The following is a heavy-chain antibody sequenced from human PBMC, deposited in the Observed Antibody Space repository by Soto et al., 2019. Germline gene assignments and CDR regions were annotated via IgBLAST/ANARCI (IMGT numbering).Heavy chain of an antibody. V-gene: IGHV2-5*02. CDR2: IYWDDDK. CDR3: AHNTEPSIALDS. CDR1: DFLLTSSGAG. D-gene: IGHD2-8*02. Sequence: QITLKESSPTLVKPTQTLTLTCTFSDFLLTSSGAGVGWIRQPPGKALEWLALIYWDDDKRYSPSLKSRLTITKDTAKNQVVLTMTNMDPVDTATYYCAHNTEPSIALDSWGQGTLVTVSS. J-gene: IGHJ5*01.